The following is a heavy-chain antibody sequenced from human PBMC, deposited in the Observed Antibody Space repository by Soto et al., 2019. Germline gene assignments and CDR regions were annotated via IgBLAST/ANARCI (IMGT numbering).Heavy chain of an antibody. CDR2: ISGSGGST. V-gene: IGHV3-23*01. Sequence: GGSLRLSCAASGFTFSSYAMSWVRQAPGKGPEWVSAISGSGGSTYYADSVKGRFTISRDNSKNTLYLQMNSLRAEDTAVYYCAKDPNYDILTGLQGFDPWGQGTLVTVSS. CDR1: GFTFSSYA. CDR3: AKDPNYDILTGLQGFDP. J-gene: IGHJ5*02. D-gene: IGHD3-9*01.